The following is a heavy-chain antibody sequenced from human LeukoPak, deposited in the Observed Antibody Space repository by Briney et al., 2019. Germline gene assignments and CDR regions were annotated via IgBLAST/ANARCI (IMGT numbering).Heavy chain of an antibody. CDR3: ARGMVQLWFGFGKNDDAFDI. CDR1: GGSISSSSYY. Sequence: KPSETLSLTCTVSGGSISSSSYYWGWIRQPPGKGLEWIGSIYYSGSTYYNPSLKSRVTISVDTSKNQFSLKLSSVTAADTAVYYCARGMVQLWFGFGKNDDAFDIWGQGTMVTVSS. CDR2: IYYSGST. J-gene: IGHJ3*02. D-gene: IGHD5-18*01. V-gene: IGHV4-39*07.